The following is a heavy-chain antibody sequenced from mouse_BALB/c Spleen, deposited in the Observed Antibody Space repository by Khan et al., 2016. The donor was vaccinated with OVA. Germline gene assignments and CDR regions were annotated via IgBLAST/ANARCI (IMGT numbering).Heavy chain of an antibody. J-gene: IGHJ3*01. Sequence: QIQLVQSGPELKKPGETVKISCKASGYTLTDYGMNWVKQAPGKGLKWMGWINTYTGETTYADDFKGRFAFSLETSASTAYLQINNLKTEDTATXFCSRSNGNYWFAYGGQGTLVTVSA. D-gene: IGHD2-1*01. CDR1: GYTLTDYG. CDR3: SRSNGNYWFAY. V-gene: IGHV9-3-1*01. CDR2: INTYTGET.